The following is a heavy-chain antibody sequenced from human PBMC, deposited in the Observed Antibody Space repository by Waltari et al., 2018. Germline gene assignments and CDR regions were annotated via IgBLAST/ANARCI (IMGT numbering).Heavy chain of an antibody. V-gene: IGHV1-69*13. J-gene: IGHJ4*02. Sequence: QVQLVQSGAEVKKPGSSVKVSCKASGGTFSSYAISWVRQAPGQGLEWMGRIIPIFGTANYAQKFQGRVTITADKSTSTAYMELSSLRSEDTAVYYCARDNGKWELLGGGYFDYWGQGTLVTVSS. CDR2: IIPIFGTA. D-gene: IGHD1-26*01. CDR1: GGTFSSYA. CDR3: ARDNGKWELLGGGYFDY.